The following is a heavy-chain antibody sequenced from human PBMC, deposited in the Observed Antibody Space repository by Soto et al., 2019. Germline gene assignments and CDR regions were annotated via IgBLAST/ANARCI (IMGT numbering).Heavy chain of an antibody. V-gene: IGHV4-59*01. D-gene: IGHD1-26*01. J-gene: IGHJ5*02. CDR3: ARGEDKWERKPYRWFDP. CDR1: GGSISSYY. Sequence: SETLSLTCTVSGGSISSYYCSWIRPPPGKGLEWIGYIYYSGSTNYNPSLKSRVTISVDTSKNQFSLKLSSVTAADTAVYYCARGEDKWERKPYRWFDPWGQGTLVTVSS. CDR2: IYYSGST.